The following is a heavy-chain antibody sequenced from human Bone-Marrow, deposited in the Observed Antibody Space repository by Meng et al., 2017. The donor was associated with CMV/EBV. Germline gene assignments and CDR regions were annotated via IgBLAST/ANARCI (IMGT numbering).Heavy chain of an antibody. Sequence: GESLKISCTASGFTFSSYAMHWVRQAPGKGLEWVAVISYDGSNKYYADSVKGRFTISRDNAKNTLHLQMDNLRAEDTAVYYCARDSLTAGYYGMDVWGQGATVTVSS. J-gene: IGHJ6*02. CDR1: GFTFSSYA. CDR3: ARDSLTAGYYGMDV. V-gene: IGHV3-30-3*01. D-gene: IGHD1-20*01. CDR2: ISYDGSNK.